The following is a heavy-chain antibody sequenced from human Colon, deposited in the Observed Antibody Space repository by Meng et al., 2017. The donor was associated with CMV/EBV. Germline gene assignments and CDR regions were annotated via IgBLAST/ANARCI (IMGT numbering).Heavy chain of an antibody. CDR2: MNPNSGNT. CDR1: GYTFTSYD. D-gene: IGHD2-2*01. CDR3: ARGQRRGGYYGMDV. V-gene: IGHV1-8*01. Sequence: ASVKVSCKASGYTFTSYDINWVRQATGQGLEWMGWMNPNSGNTGYAQKFQGRVTMIRNTSISTAYMELSSLRSEDTAVYYCARGQRRGGYYGMDVWGQGTTVTVSS. J-gene: IGHJ6*02.